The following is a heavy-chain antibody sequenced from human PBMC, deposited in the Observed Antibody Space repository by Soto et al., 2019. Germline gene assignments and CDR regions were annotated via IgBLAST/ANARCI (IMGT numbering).Heavy chain of an antibody. V-gene: IGHV1-69*06. CDR1: GGTFN. D-gene: IGHD7-27*01. J-gene: IGHJ3*02. CDR3: ARGSGADAFDI. Sequence: GASVNVSCKVSGGTFNIRWVRQAPGQGLEWMGGIIPVIDTANYARKFQGRVVISADRATNIVYMEMMSLTLEDTAVYYCARGSGADAFDIWGQGTMVTVSS. CDR2: IIPVIDTA.